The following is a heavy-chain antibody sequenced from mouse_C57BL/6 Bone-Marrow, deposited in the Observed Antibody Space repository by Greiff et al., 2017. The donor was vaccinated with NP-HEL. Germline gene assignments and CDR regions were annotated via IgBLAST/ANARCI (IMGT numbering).Heavy chain of an antibody. CDR3: ARAYYGSSYSFDY. V-gene: IGHV5-6*01. CDR1: GFTFSSYG. Sequence: EVKLVESGGDLVKPGGSLKLSCAASGFTFSSYGMSWVRQTPDKRLEWVATISSGGSYTYYPDSVKGRFTLSRDNAKNTLYLQMSSLKSEDTAMYYCARAYYGSSYSFDYWGQGTTLTVSS. CDR2: ISSGGSYT. D-gene: IGHD1-1*01. J-gene: IGHJ2*01.